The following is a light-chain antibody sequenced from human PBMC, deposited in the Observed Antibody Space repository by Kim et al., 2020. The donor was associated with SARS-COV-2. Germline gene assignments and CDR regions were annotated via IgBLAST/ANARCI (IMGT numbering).Light chain of an antibody. CDR1: RLGTYY. CDR2: GRD. V-gene: IGLV3-19*01. Sequence: ALGQTVKNTCQADRLGTYYVDWYQQKPGQAPVFVIDGRDNRPSGIPDPFSVSRARNTACLTIAEAQAEDEAVYYCSSRDTTDGLFVFGSGTKVTVL. J-gene: IGLJ1*01. CDR3: SSRDTTDGLFV.